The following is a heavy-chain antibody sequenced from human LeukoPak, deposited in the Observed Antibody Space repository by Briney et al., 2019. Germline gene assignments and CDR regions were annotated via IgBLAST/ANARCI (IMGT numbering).Heavy chain of an antibody. V-gene: IGHV1-2*02. Sequence: ASVKVSCKASGHTFTGYYIHWVRQAPGQGLEWMGWINPNSGGTNYAQKFQGRVTMTRDTSISTAYMELSRLRSDDTAVYYCARNPPRIAVAGTPSWNWFDPWGQGTLVTVSS. D-gene: IGHD6-19*01. CDR2: INPNSGGT. J-gene: IGHJ5*02. CDR3: ARNPPRIAVAGTPSWNWFDP. CDR1: GHTFTGYY.